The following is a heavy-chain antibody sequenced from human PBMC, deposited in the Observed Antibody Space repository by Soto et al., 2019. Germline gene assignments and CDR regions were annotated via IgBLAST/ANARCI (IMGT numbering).Heavy chain of an antibody. Sequence: EVQLVESGGGLVKPGGSLRLSCAASGFTFSNAWMSWVRQAPGKGLEWVGRIKSKTDGGTTDYAAPVKGRFTISREDSKNTLYLQMNSLKTEDTAVYYCTTDRGRYSGSYGGYWGQGTLVTVSS. CDR3: TTDRGRYSGSYGGY. J-gene: IGHJ4*02. CDR2: IKSKTDGGTT. CDR1: GFTFSNAW. D-gene: IGHD1-26*01. V-gene: IGHV3-15*01.